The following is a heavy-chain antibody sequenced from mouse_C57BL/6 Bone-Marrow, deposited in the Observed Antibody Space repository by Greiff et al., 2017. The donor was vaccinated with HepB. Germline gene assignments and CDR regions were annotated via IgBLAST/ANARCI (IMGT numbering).Heavy chain of an antibody. CDR1: GYTFTSYG. CDR2: IYPRSGNT. V-gene: IGHV1-81*01. J-gene: IGHJ2*01. CDR3: ARALYYYGSSRNY. Sequence: VQLQQSGAELARPGASVKLSCKASGYTFTSYGISWVKQRTGQGLEWIGEIYPRSGNTYYNEKFKGKATLTADKSSSTAYMELRSLTSEDSAVYFCARALYYYGSSRNYWGQGTTLTVSS. D-gene: IGHD1-1*01.